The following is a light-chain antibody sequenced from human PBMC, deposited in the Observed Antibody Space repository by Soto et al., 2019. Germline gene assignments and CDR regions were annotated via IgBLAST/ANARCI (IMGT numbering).Light chain of an antibody. CDR3: QKYNSAPWT. Sequence: DIQMTQSPSSLSASVGDRVTITCRASQGISNYLAWYQQKPGKVPKLLIFAASTLQSGVPSRFSGSGSGTDFTLTITSLQPEDVATYYCQKYNSAPWTFGQGSKVEIK. J-gene: IGKJ1*01. CDR2: AAS. V-gene: IGKV1-27*01. CDR1: QGISNY.